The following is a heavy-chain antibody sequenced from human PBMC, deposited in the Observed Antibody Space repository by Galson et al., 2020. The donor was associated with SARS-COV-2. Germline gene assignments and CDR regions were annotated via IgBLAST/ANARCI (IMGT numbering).Heavy chain of an antibody. D-gene: IGHD2-2*01. J-gene: IGHJ5*02. Sequence: ASVKVSCKASGYTFTSYGISWVRQAPGQGLEWMGWISAYNGNTNYAQKLQGRVTMTTDTSTSTAYMELRSLRSDDTAVYYCARDGAYQLLWGNWFDPWGQGTLVTVSS. CDR3: ARDGAYQLLWGNWFDP. V-gene: IGHV1-18*01. CDR1: GYTFTSYG. CDR2: ISAYNGNT.